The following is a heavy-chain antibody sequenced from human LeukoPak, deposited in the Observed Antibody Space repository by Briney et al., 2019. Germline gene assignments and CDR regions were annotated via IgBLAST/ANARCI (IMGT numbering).Heavy chain of an antibody. D-gene: IGHD2-21*01. V-gene: IGHV3-30*02. CDR3: ARAPVTSCRGAYCYPFDY. CDR1: GFTFSSYA. CDR2: IRYDGSNT. J-gene: IGHJ4*02. Sequence: GGSLRLSCAASGFTFSSYAMHWVRQAPGKGLEWVAFIRYDGSNTYYADSVRGRFTISRGNSKNTLYLQMNSLRAEDAAVYYCARAPVTSCRGAYCYPFDYWGQGTLVTVSS.